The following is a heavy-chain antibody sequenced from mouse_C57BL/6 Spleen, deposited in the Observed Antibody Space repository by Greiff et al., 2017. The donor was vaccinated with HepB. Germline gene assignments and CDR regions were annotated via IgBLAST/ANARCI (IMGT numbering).Heavy chain of an antibody. Sequence: DVQLVESGGGLVQPKGSLKLSCAASGFTFNTYAMHWVRQAPGKGLEWVARIRSKSSNYATYYADSVKDRFTISRDDSQSMLYLQMNNLKTEDTAMYYCVRDKDYYGSSYGYFDVWGTGTTVTVSS. J-gene: IGHJ1*03. CDR2: IRSKSSNYAT. CDR3: VRDKDYYGSSYGYFDV. D-gene: IGHD1-1*01. CDR1: GFTFNTYA. V-gene: IGHV10-3*01.